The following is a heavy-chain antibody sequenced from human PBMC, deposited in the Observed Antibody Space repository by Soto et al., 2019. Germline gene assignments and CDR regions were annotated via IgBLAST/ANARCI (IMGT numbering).Heavy chain of an antibody. D-gene: IGHD6-19*01. J-gene: IGHJ6*02. Sequence: PSQTLSLTCAISGDSVSSNSAAWNWIRQSPSRGLEWLGRTYYRSKWYNDYAVSVKSRITINPDTSKNQFSLQLNSVTPEDTAVYYCARDVLAVELYYYYGMDVWGQGTTVNVSS. CDR1: GDSVSSNSAA. CDR3: ARDVLAVELYYYYGMDV. V-gene: IGHV6-1*01. CDR2: TYYRSKWYN.